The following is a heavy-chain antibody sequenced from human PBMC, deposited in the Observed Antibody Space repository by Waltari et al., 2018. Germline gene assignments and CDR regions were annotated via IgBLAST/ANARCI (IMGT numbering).Heavy chain of an antibody. Sequence: QLQLQESGPGLVKPSETLSLTCTVSGGSISSSSYYWGWIRQPPGKGLEWIGSIYYSGSTYYNPSLKSRVTISVDTSKNQFSLKLSSVTAADTAVYYCARLREVAGLILVRYFQHWGQGTLVTVSS. D-gene: IGHD6-19*01. J-gene: IGHJ1*01. CDR2: IYYSGST. CDR3: ARLREVAGLILVRYFQH. CDR1: GGSISSSSYY. V-gene: IGHV4-39*01.